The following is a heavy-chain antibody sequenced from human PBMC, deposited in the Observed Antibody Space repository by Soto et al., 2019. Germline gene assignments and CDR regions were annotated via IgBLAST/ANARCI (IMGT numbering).Heavy chain of an antibody. D-gene: IGHD3-16*01. V-gene: IGHV4-30-4*01. CDR1: GDSINSGGHS. J-gene: IGHJ4*02. Sequence: LSLTCSVSGDSINSGGHSWNWIRQPPGKRLEWIGYIYKNGGTYYNPSLTSRVIMSVDTSKNQFSLRLTSVTAEDTAVYYCAREGAVWGTFRRPNPYYYDFWCRGTLVTVSS. CDR3: AREGAVWGTFRRPNPYYYDF. CDR2: IYKNGGT.